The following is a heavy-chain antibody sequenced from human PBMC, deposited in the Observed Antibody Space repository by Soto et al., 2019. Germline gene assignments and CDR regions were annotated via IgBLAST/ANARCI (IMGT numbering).Heavy chain of an antibody. V-gene: IGHV1-69*01. CDR2: LSPIFGAA. CDR3: ARGRSSPNFDP. Sequence: QVQLLQSGAEVRKPGSSVKFSCKISGGTFTNYVISWLRQAPGQGLEWMGGLSPIFGAANLAQKFQGRVTSSADEATRTVNMVLSSLTCDDTAVYYCARGRSSPNFDPWGHGTVVTVSS. CDR1: GGTFTNYV. J-gene: IGHJ5*02.